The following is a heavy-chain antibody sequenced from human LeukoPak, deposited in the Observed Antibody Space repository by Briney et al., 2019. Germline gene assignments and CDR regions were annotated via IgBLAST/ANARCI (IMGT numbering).Heavy chain of an antibody. CDR2: INPSGGST. CDR1: GYTFTDHY. J-gene: IGHJ4*02. CDR3: TRETSSRYFDY. V-gene: IGHV1-46*01. Sequence: ASVKVSCKPSGYTFTDHYIHWVRQAPGQGLEWMGIINPSGGSTSYAQKFQGRVTMTRDTSTSTVYMELSSLRSEDTAVYYCTRETSSRYFDYWGQGTLVTVSS.